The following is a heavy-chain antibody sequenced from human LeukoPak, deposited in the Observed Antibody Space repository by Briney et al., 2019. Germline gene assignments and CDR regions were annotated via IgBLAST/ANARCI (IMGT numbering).Heavy chain of an antibody. CDR3: VRDSGAYSSVYYDAFDF. D-gene: IGHD5/OR15-5a*01. J-gene: IGHJ3*01. V-gene: IGHV3-7*01. CDR1: GFTFTNYW. Sequence: GGSLRLPCAASGFTFTNYWMIWVRQAPGKGLEWVANINREGSEKHYADSVNGRFTISRDNAKNSMFLQMNSLRVDDTAMYYCVRDSGAYSSVYYDAFDFWGQGTVVTVSS. CDR2: INREGSEK.